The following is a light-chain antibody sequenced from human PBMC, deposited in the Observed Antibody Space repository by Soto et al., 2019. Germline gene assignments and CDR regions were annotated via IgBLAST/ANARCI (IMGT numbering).Light chain of an antibody. J-gene: IGKJ4*01. CDR3: QQYNNWPPLT. Sequence: EIVMTQSLATLSVSPGERATLSCRASQSVSSNLAWFQHKPGQAPRLLIYGASTRATGIPARFSGSGSGTEFTLTISSLQSEDFAVYYCQQYNNWPPLTFGGGTKVEIK. CDR2: GAS. V-gene: IGKV3-15*01. CDR1: QSVSSN.